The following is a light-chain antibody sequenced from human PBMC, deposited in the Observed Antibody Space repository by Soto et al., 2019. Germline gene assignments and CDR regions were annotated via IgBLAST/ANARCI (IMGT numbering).Light chain of an antibody. CDR1: QGLSYS. CDR3: QKYNSDPYT. CDR2: AAS. J-gene: IGKJ3*01. Sequence: DIQMTQSPSSLSASVGARVTITCRASQGLSYSLAWYQQKPRNAPKLLIYAASNLQAGVPSRFRGSGSWTDFTLTNDSLQTEDGATDYCQKYNSDPYTCGPGTKVDIK. V-gene: IGKV1-27*01.